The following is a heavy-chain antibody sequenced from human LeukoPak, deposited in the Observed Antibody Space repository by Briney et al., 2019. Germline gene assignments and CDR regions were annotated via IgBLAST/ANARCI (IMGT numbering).Heavy chain of an antibody. CDR1: GFTFSSYG. Sequence: GGSLRLSCAASGFTFSSYGMHWVRQAPGKRLEWVAVIWYDGSNKYYADSVKGRFTISRDNSKNTLYLQMNSLRAEDTAVYYCARDYYDSSGYSDYWGQGTLVTVSS. CDR2: IWYDGSNK. D-gene: IGHD3-22*01. V-gene: IGHV3-33*01. CDR3: ARDYYDSSGYSDY. J-gene: IGHJ4*02.